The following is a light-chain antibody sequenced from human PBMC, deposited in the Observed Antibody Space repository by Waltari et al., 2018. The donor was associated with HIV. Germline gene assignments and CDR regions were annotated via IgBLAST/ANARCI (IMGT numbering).Light chain of an antibody. CDR1: SSDVVCYNY. V-gene: IGLV2-11*01. Sequence: QSALTQPRSVSGSPGQSVTISCTGRSSDVVCYNYVSWYQQHPTKAPKLIIYDVSERPSGVPDRFSGSKSGNRASLTISGLQAEDEADYYCYSYAGSLLFGGGTKLTVL. CDR3: YSYAGSLL. J-gene: IGLJ2*01. CDR2: DVS.